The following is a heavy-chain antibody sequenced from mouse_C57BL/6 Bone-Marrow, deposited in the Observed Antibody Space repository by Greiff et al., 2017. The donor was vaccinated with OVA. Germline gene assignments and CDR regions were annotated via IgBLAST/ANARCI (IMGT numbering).Heavy chain of an antibody. D-gene: IGHD6-1*01. CDR2: IYPSDSET. V-gene: IGHV1-61*01. CDR1: GYTFTSYW. CDR3: ARGSPYAMDY. J-gene: IGHJ4*01. Sequence: VKLQQPGAELVRPGSSVKLSCKASGYTFTSYWMDWVKQRPGQGLEWIGNIYPSDSETHYNQKFKDKATLTVDKSSSTAYMQLSSLTSEDSAVYDCARGSPYAMDYWGQGTSVTVSS.